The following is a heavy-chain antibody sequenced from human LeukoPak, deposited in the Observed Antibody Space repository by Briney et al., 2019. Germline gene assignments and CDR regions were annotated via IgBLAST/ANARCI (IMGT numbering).Heavy chain of an antibody. V-gene: IGHV5-51*01. D-gene: IGHD5-12*01. CDR2: IYPGDSDT. CDR1: GYSFTSYW. Sequence: GESLKISCKSSGYSFTSYWIVWVRRMPGKGLEWMGTIYPGDSDTRYSPSFQGQVTISVDKSISTAYLQWSSLKASDTAMYYCAGRGYSGYFSDHWGQGTLVTVSS. CDR3: AGRGYSGYFSDH. J-gene: IGHJ4*02.